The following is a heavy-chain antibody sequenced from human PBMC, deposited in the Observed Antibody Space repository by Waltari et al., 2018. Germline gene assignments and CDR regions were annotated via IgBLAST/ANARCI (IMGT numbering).Heavy chain of an antibody. V-gene: IGHV1-69*01. J-gene: IGHJ4*02. CDR2: IIPIFGPA. Sequence: QVQLVQSGAEVKKPGSSVKVSCKASGGTFSSYAISWVRQAPGQGLEWRGGIIPIFGPANYAQKFQGRVTITADESTSTAYMELSSLRSEDTAVYYCARAWDYYDSSGYYADYWGQGTLVTVSS. D-gene: IGHD3-22*01. CDR1: GGTFSSYA. CDR3: ARAWDYYDSSGYYADY.